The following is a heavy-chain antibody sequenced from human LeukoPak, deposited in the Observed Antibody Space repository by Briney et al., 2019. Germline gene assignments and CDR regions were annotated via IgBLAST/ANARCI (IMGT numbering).Heavy chain of an antibody. Sequence: PGGSLRLSCAASGFTCRNHWMHWVRQPPGKGLVWVSRISSDGSSTTYADSVKGRFTISRDNAKNTLYLQMNNLRAEDTAMYYCARDQRVTGRPDIDYWGQGTLVIVSS. D-gene: IGHD6-6*01. CDR3: ARDQRVTGRPDIDY. CDR2: ISSDGSST. CDR1: GFTCRNHW. J-gene: IGHJ4*02. V-gene: IGHV3-74*03.